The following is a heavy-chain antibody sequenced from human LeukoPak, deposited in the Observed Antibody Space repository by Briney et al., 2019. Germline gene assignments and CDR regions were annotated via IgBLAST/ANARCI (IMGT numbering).Heavy chain of an antibody. J-gene: IGHJ4*02. CDR1: GFTVSSNY. Sequence: GGSLRLSCATSGFTVSSNYMSWVRQAPGKGLEWVSVIYSGGSTYYADSVKGRFTISRDNANNSLYLQMNSLRAEDTAVYYCARDNGGGLREFDYWGQGTLVTVSS. D-gene: IGHD2-8*01. V-gene: IGHV3-53*01. CDR3: ARDNGGGLREFDY. CDR2: IYSGGST.